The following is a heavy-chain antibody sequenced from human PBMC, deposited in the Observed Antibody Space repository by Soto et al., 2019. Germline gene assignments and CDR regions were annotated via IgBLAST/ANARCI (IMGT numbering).Heavy chain of an antibody. CDR1: GDSVSSNSAG. V-gene: IGHV6-1*01. D-gene: IGHD1-26*01. CDR3: ARGEQYSGRIFDY. J-gene: IGHJ4*01. Sequence: PSQTPSLTCAITGDSVSSNSAGWSWVRQSPSRGLEWLGRTYYRSKWYYEYAVSVRGRITINPDTSKNQYSLQLSSVTPEDTAVYFCARGEQYSGRIFDYWGQGTLVTVSS. CDR2: TYYRSKWYY.